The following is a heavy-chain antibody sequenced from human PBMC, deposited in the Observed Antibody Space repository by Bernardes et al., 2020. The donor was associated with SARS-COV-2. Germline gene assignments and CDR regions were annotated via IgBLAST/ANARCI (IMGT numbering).Heavy chain of an antibody. V-gene: IGHV3-33*01. CDR1: GFTCSSYG. D-gene: IGHD2-2*01. CDR2: IWYDGSNK. CDR3: AREGVVPADEDYYYGMDV. Sequence: GGSLRLSGAASGFTCSSYGMHWVRKAPGKGLEWVAVIWYDGSNKYYADSVKGRFTISRDNSKNTLYLQMNSLRAEDTAVYYCAREGVVPADEDYYYGMDVWGQGTTVTVSS. J-gene: IGHJ6*02.